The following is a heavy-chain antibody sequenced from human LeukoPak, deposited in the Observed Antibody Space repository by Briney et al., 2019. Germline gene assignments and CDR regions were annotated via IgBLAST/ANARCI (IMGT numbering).Heavy chain of an antibody. J-gene: IGHJ6*02. D-gene: IGHD3-10*01. Sequence: GGSLRLSCAASGFTVSSNYMSWVRQAPGKGLEWVSVIYSGGSTYYADSVKGRFTISRDNSKNTVFLQMNSLRAEDTAVYYCARAPRGVGTYYYYGMDVWGQGTTVTVSS. V-gene: IGHV3-53*01. CDR2: IYSGGST. CDR3: ARAPRGVGTYYYYGMDV. CDR1: GFTVSSNY.